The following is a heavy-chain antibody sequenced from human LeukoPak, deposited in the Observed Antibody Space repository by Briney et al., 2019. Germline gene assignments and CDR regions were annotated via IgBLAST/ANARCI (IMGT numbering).Heavy chain of an antibody. CDR1: GFTVSSNY. CDR2: TYSGGST. CDR3: ARDKSAGHDPYFDY. D-gene: IGHD6-13*01. Sequence: PGGSLTLSCAASGFTVSSNYMSWVRQAPGKGLEWVSVTYSGGSTYYADSVKGRFTISRDNSKNTLYLQMNSLRAEDTAVYYCARDKSAGHDPYFDYWGQGTLVTVSS. V-gene: IGHV3-66*01. J-gene: IGHJ4*02.